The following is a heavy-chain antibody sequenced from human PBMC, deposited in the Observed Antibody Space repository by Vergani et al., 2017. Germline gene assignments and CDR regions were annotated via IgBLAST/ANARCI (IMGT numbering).Heavy chain of an antibody. V-gene: IGHV1-46*03. D-gene: IGHD2-2*01. CDR2: SNPSGGST. J-gene: IGHJ5*02. CDR3: ARVGGYCSSTSCPNTWFDP. CDR1: GYTFTSYH. Sequence: QVQLVQSGAEVKKPGASVKVSCKASGYTFTSYHMHWVRQAPGQGLEWMGISNPSGGSTSYAQKFQGRVTMTRDTSTSTVYMELSSLRSEDTAVYYCARVGGYCSSTSCPNTWFDPWGQGTLVTVSS.